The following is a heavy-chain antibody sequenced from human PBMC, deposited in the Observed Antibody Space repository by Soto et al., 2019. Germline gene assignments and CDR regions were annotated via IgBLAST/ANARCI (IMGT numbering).Heavy chain of an antibody. CDR3: ARDPVYYDFWSGPYYFDY. CDR1: GYTFTDYY. Sequence: ASVKVSCKTSGYTFTDYYIHWVRQAPGQGPEWMGIINPSGGGTSYEQKFQGRVIMTTDTSTSTVSMELSSLRSEDTAIYYCARDPVYYDFWSGPYYFDYWGQGTLVTVSS. D-gene: IGHD3-3*01. J-gene: IGHJ4*02. CDR2: INPSGGGT. V-gene: IGHV1-46*01.